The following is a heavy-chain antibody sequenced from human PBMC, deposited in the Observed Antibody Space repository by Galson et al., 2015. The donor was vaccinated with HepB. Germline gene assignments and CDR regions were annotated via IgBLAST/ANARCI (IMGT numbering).Heavy chain of an antibody. V-gene: IGHV1-69*02. J-gene: IGHJ6*02. Sequence: SVKVSCKASGGTFSSYTISWVRQAPGQGLEWMGRIIPILGIANYAQKSQGRVTITADKSTSTAYMELCSLRSEDTAVYYCARSGVDTAQRVDYYGMDVWGQGTTVTVSS. CDR2: IIPILGIA. CDR3: ARSGVDTAQRVDYYGMDV. D-gene: IGHD5-18*01. CDR1: GGTFSSYT.